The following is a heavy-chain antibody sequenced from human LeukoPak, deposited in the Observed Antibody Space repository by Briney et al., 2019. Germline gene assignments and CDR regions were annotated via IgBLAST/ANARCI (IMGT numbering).Heavy chain of an antibody. V-gene: IGHV3-23*01. CDR3: AKGGGYEAQYYYYYLDV. CDR2: ISGSGGST. D-gene: IGHD5-12*01. CDR1: GFTFSSYA. J-gene: IGHJ6*03. Sequence: QPGGSLRLSCAASGFTFSSYAMSWVRQAPGKGLEWVSAISGSGGSTYYADSVKGRFTISRDNSKNTLYLQMKSLRAEDTAVYYCAKGGGYEAQYYYYYLDVWGKGTTVTISS.